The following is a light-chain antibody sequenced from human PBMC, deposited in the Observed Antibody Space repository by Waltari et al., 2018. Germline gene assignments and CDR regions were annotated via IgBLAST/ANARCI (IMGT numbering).Light chain of an antibody. CDR3: AAWDDSLSGWV. J-gene: IGLJ3*02. Sequence: QSVLTMPPSASGPPGQRVTISCSGSSSNLGRYSFYWYQQLPGTAPKLLIYRNTQRPSGVPDRFAGSKSGTSASLAISGLRSEDEADYYCAAWDDSLSGWVFGGGTKLTVL. CDR1: SSNLGRYS. V-gene: IGLV1-47*01. CDR2: RNT.